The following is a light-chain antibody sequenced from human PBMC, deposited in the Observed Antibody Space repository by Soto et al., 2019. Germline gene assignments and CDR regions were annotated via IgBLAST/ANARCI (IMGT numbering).Light chain of an antibody. Sequence: DIVMTQSPATLSVSPGERAALSCRASQSVSSNLAWYQQKPGQAPRLLIYGASSRATGIPARFSGSGSGTEFTLTISSLQSEDFAVYYCQHYDNWPEFTFGHGTKVDIK. CDR1: QSVSSN. J-gene: IGKJ3*01. V-gene: IGKV3-15*01. CDR3: QHYDNWPEFT. CDR2: GAS.